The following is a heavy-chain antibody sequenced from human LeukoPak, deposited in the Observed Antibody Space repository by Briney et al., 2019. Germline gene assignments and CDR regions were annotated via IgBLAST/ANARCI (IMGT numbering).Heavy chain of an antibody. CDR2: INPLSGKT. Sequence: ASVKVSCKASGGTFSNYAISWVRQAPGQGLEWMGIINPLSGKTTYTQKFQDRVTMTRDASTSTVYMELSSLRSDDTAVYYCARDPGNYGDLGLDIWGQGTTVTVSS. V-gene: IGHV1-46*01. J-gene: IGHJ3*02. D-gene: IGHD4-17*01. CDR1: GGTFSNYA. CDR3: ARDPGNYGDLGLDI.